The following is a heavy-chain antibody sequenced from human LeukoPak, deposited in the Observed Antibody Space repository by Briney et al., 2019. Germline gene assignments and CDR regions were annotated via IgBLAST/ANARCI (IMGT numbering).Heavy chain of an antibody. CDR1: GYTFTSYY. D-gene: IGHD3-9*01. CDR3: ARAYYDILTGLYNWFDP. CDR2: INPNSGGT. Sequence: ASVKVSCKASGYTFTSYYMHWVRQAPGQGLEWMGWINPNSGGTNYAQKFQGWVTMTRDTSISTAYMELSRLRSDDTAVYYCARAYYDILTGLYNWFDPWGQGTLVTVSS. V-gene: IGHV1-2*04. J-gene: IGHJ5*02.